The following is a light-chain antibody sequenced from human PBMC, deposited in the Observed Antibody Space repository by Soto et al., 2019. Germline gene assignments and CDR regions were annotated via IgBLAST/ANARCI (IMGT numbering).Light chain of an antibody. CDR3: QQYGNSPWS. CDR2: GAS. Sequence: EIVLTQSPGTLSLSPGERATLSCRASQSVSSSFLAWYQQKPGQAPRLLIYGASSRATGIPDRFSGSGSRTDFTLTSSRLEPEDFAVYYCQQYGNSPWSFGQ. CDR1: QSVSSSF. J-gene: IGKJ1*01. V-gene: IGKV3-20*01.